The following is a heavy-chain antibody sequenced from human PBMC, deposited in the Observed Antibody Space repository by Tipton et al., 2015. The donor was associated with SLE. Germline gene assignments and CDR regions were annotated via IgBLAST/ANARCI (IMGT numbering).Heavy chain of an antibody. Sequence: TLSLTCSVSGGSISTSSFYWGWIRQTPGKGLEWIGSVYYSGATYDNPSLKSRVTISVEASKNQMSLRLKSVTAADTAVYYCARHQVREDIPIIEAFDIWGQGSVVTVSS. D-gene: IGHD1-14*01. CDR2: VYYSGAT. CDR3: ARHQVREDIPIIEAFDI. J-gene: IGHJ3*02. V-gene: IGHV4-39*01. CDR1: GGSISTSSFY.